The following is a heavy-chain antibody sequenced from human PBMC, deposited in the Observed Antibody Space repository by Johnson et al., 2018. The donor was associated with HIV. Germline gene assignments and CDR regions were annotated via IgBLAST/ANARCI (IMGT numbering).Heavy chain of an antibody. Sequence: QVQLVESGGGVVQPGRSLRLSCAASGFTFSSYAIHWVRQAPGTGLEWVAVISYDGSNKYYADSVKGRFTISRDNSKNTLYLQMNSLRAEDTAVYYCATLSLIAAPDPFDIWGQGTMVTVSS. J-gene: IGHJ3*02. CDR3: ATLSLIAAPDPFDI. D-gene: IGHD6-6*01. CDR1: GFTFSSYA. V-gene: IGHV3-30*04. CDR2: ISYDGSNK.